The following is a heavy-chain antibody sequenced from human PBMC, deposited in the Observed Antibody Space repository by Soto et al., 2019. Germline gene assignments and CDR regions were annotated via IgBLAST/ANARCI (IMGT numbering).Heavy chain of an antibody. CDR3: ARDQDGAISN. CDR1: GGSISSGGYY. CDR2: IYYSGST. V-gene: IGHV4-31*03. Sequence: PSETLSLTCTVSGGSISSGGYYWSWIRQHPGKGLEWIGYIYYSGSTYYNPSLKSRVTISVDTSKNQFSLKLSSVTAADTAVYYCARDQDGAISNWGQGTLVTVSS. D-gene: IGHD3-10*01. J-gene: IGHJ4*02.